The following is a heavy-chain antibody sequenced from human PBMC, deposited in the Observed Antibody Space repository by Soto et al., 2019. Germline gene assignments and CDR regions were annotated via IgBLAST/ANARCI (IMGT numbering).Heavy chain of an antibody. Sequence: SETRSLTCTVSGGSIRSDGYYWSWVRQNPRRGLEWIGNIYYSGNTYYNPSLKSRLTISVDTSKNQFSLNLSSVTAADTAVYYCARDRLMATAGTARHYFGLDVWGQGTTVTVSS. J-gene: IGHJ6*02. D-gene: IGHD5-18*01. CDR2: IYYSGNT. CDR1: GGSIRSDGYY. CDR3: ARDRLMATAGTARHYFGLDV. V-gene: IGHV4-31*03.